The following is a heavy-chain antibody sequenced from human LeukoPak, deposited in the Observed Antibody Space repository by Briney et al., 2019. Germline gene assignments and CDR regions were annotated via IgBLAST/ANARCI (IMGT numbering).Heavy chain of an antibody. CDR2: ISSSSSYI. CDR3: ARDPRILFAFDI. V-gene: IGHV3-21*01. D-gene: IGHD2-15*01. CDR1: GFTFSSYS. Sequence: GGSLRLSCAASGFTFSSYSMNWVRQAPGKGLEWVSSISSSSSYIYYADSVKGRFTISRDNAKNSLYLQMNSLRAEDTAVYYCARDPRILFAFDIWGQGTMVTVSS. J-gene: IGHJ3*02.